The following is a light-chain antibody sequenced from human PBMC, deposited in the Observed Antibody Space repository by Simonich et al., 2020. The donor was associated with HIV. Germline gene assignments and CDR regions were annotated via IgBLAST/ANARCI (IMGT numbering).Light chain of an antibody. CDR1: QGISSA. CDR3: QQYYSTRT. Sequence: AIQLTQSPSSLSASVGDRVTITCRASQGISSALAWYQQKPGKAPKLLIYDASSLESGVPSRFSGSGSGTDYTLTISSLQPEDFATYYCQQYYSTRTFGQGTKVEIK. CDR2: DAS. V-gene: IGKV1-13*02. J-gene: IGKJ1*01.